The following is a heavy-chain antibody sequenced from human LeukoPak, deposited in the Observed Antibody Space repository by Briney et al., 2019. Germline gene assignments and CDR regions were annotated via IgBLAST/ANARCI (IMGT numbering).Heavy chain of an antibody. D-gene: IGHD2-2*01. J-gene: IGHJ1*01. CDR3: VRGRFDSC. CDR1: GFTFSGYE. V-gene: IGHV3-48*03. CDR2: ISSSGNSI. Sequence: PGGSLRLSCTASGFTFSGYEMNWVRQAPGKGLEWVSYISSSGNSIYYADSVKGRFTISRDNAKNSLYLQMNSLRAEDMAVYYCVRGRFDSCWGQGTLVTVSS.